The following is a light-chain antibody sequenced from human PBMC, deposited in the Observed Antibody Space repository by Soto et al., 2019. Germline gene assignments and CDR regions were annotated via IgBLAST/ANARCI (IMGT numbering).Light chain of an antibody. CDR1: SSDVGLYNY. CDR3: NSYTSSGTYV. Sequence: QSALTQPASVSGSPGQSITISCTGTSSDVGLYNYVSWYRHLPGKAPELIIYDGSNRPSGVSNRFSGSKSANTASLTISGLQAEDEADYYCNSYTSSGTYVFGTGTKLTVL. V-gene: IGLV2-14*03. J-gene: IGLJ1*01. CDR2: DGS.